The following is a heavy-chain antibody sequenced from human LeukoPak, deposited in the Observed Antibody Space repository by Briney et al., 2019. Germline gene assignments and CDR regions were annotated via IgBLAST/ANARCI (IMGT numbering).Heavy chain of an antibody. J-gene: IGHJ4*02. CDR1: GGSISSSGDF. V-gene: IGHV4-31*03. Sequence: SQTLSLTCTVSGGSISSSGDFWTWIRQHPGKGLEWIGYIYYSGNSYYNPSLKSRVTISVDTSKNQFSLELSSVTAADTAVYYCARTRGGVVVFDYWGQGTLVTVSS. D-gene: IGHD2-15*01. CDR2: IYYSGNS. CDR3: ARTRGGVVVFDY.